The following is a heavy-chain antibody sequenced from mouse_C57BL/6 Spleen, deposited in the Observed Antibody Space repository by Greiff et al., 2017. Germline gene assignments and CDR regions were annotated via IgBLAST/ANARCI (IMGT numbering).Heavy chain of an antibody. CDR1: GYTFTSYW. Sequence: QVQLQQPGAELVKPGASVKLSCKASGYTFTSYWMQWVKQRPGQGLEWIGEIDPSDSYTNYNQKFKGKATLTVDTSSSTAYMQLSSLTSEDSAVYYGARGAYYGSSYGYWYFDVWGTGTTVTVSS. J-gene: IGHJ1*03. CDR2: IDPSDSYT. CDR3: ARGAYYGSSYGYWYFDV. D-gene: IGHD1-1*01. V-gene: IGHV1-50*01.